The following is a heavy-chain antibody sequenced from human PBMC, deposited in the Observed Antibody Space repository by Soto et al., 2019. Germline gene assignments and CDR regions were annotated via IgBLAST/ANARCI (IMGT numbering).Heavy chain of an antibody. CDR1: GFTFSSYA. CDR3: AKVLTGYYYYFEY. CDR2: VGGSGEYT. J-gene: IGHJ4*02. D-gene: IGHD3-9*01. Sequence: GGSVRLSCAASGFTFSSYAMIWVRQAPGKGLEWVSGVGGSGEYTYYADSVKGRFTISRDNSKNTVYLQISSLRAEDTAIYYCAKVLTGYYYYFEYWGQGTLVTVSS. V-gene: IGHV3-23*01.